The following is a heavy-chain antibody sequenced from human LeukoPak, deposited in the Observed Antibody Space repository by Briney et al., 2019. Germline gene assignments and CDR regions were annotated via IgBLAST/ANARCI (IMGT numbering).Heavy chain of an antibody. CDR3: ARGQPLYYMDV. CDR1: GYTFTGYY. CDR2: INPSGGST. J-gene: IGHJ6*03. V-gene: IGHV1-46*01. Sequence: GASVKVSCKASGYTFTGYYMHWVRQAPGQGLEWMGIINPSGGSTSYAQKFQGRVTMTRDVSTSTVYMELSSLRSEDTAVYYCARGQPLYYMDVWGKGTTVTVSS.